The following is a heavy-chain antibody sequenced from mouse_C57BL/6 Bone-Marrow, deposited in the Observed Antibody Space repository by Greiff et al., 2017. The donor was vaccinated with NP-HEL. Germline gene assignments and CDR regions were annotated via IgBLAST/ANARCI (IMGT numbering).Heavy chain of an antibody. CDR1: GYTFTSYG. V-gene: IGHV1-81*01. CDR2: IYPRSGNT. Sequence: QVQLQQSGAELARPGASVKLSCKASGYTFTSYGISWVKQRTGQGLEWIGEIYPRSGNTYYNEKFKGKVTLPADKSSSTAYMELRSLTSEDSAVYFCARFGTTVVYWYFDVWGTGTTVTVSS. J-gene: IGHJ1*03. CDR3: ARFGTTVVYWYFDV. D-gene: IGHD1-1*01.